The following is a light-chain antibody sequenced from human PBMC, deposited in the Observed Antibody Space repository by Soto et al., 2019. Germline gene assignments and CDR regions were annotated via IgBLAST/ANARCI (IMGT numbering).Light chain of an antibody. J-gene: IGKJ1*01. CDR1: QSISSW. V-gene: IGKV1-5*03. Sequence: DIQMTQSPSTLSASVGDRVTITCRASQSISSWLAWYQQRPGKAPKLLIHKASNLESGVPSRFSGSGSGTEFTLTISSLQPDDSATYYCQQYNRYSTFGQGTKVGIK. CDR3: QQYNRYST. CDR2: KAS.